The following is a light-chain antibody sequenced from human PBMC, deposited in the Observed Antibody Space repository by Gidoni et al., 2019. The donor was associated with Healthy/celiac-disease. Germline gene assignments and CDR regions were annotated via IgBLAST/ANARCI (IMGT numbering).Light chain of an antibody. CDR2: AAS. Sequence: EIVLTQSPGTLSLSPGERGTLSCRASQHVNSNYLAWYQQKPGQAPRLLIYAASSRAPGTPDRFRGSVSGTDFTLTITRLEPEDFAVYYCQQYGPSPPITFGPGTKVDIK. V-gene: IGKV3-20*01. J-gene: IGKJ3*01. CDR3: QQYGPSPPIT. CDR1: QHVNSNY.